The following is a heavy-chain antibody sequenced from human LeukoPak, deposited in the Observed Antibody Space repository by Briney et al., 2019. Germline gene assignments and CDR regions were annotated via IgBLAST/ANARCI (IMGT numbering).Heavy chain of an antibody. J-gene: IGHJ4*02. CDR2: IYYTGSA. CDR3: ARHQRIIGTTGGAFGY. Sequence: PSETLSLTCTVSGGSISSTSYYWGWIRQPPGKGLEWIASIYYTGSAYHNQSLKSRVTISVDTSKNQFSLKLSSVTAADTALYYCARHQRIIGTTGGAFGYWGQGTLVTVSS. V-gene: IGHV4-39*01. CDR1: GGSISSTSYY. D-gene: IGHD1-20*01.